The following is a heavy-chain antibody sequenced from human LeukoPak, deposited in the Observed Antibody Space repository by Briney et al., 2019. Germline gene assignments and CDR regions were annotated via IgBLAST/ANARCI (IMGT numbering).Heavy chain of an antibody. Sequence: GGSLRLSCAVSGITLSNYGMSWVRKAPGKGLEWVSAISGSGGSTYYADSVKGRFTISRDNSKDTLYLQMSGLRADDTAVYYCPKGGWLQYSHFFHYMDVWGKGTTVTVSS. CDR1: GITLSNYG. D-gene: IGHD5-24*01. CDR2: ISGSGGST. V-gene: IGHV3-23*01. J-gene: IGHJ6*03. CDR3: PKGGWLQYSHFFHYMDV.